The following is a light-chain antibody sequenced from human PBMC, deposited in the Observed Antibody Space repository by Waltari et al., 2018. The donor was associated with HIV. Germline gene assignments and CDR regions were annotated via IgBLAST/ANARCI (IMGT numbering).Light chain of an antibody. CDR2: AAS. Sequence: DIQMTQSPSSLSASVGDRVTITCRARHSISSSLNWYQQNPGKAPKLLIYAASTLQSGVPSRFSGSGSGTDFTLTISSLQPEDFATYYCQQSFSTPLTFGGGTKVEIK. J-gene: IGKJ4*01. V-gene: IGKV1-39*01. CDR1: HSISSS. CDR3: QQSFSTPLT.